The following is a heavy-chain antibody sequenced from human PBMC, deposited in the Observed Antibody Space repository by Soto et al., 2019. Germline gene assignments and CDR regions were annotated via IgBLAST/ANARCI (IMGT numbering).Heavy chain of an antibody. CDR2: ISSSGSTI. Sequence: NPVGSLRLSCAASGFTFSDYYMSWIRQAPGKGLEWVSYISSSGSTIYYADSVKGRFTISRDNAKNSLYLQMNSLRAEDTAVYYCASSYCSGGSCYPSRNYYYGMDVWGQGTTVTVSS. V-gene: IGHV3-11*01. CDR1: GFTFSDYY. J-gene: IGHJ6*02. D-gene: IGHD2-15*01. CDR3: ASSYCSGGSCYPSRNYYYGMDV.